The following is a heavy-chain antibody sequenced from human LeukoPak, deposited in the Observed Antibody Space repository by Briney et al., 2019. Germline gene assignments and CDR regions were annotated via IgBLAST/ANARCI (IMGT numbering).Heavy chain of an antibody. V-gene: IGHV4-59*01. Sequence: SETLSLTCTVSGASINDYYWSWIRQPPGGGLEWIGYFYSRGNTKYNPSLKSRVTISIDTAKNQFSLKLSSVTPADTAVYYCAGEGGNWFDPWGQGTLVTVSS. D-gene: IGHD1-26*01. CDR3: AGEGGNWFDP. CDR1: GASINDYY. J-gene: IGHJ5*02. CDR2: FYSRGNT.